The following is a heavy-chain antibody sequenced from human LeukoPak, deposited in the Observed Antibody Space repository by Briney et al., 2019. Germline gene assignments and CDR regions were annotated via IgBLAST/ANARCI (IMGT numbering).Heavy chain of an antibody. V-gene: IGHV3-30*18. J-gene: IGHJ3*02. CDR3: AKDFSRGYNAFDI. CDR1: GFTFSSYG. CDR2: ISYDGSNK. Sequence: GESLRLSCAASGFTFSSYGMHWVRQAPGKGLEWVAVISYDGSNKYYADSVKGRFTISRDNSKNTLYLQMNSLRAEDTAVYYCAKDFSRGYNAFDIWGQGTMVTVSS. D-gene: IGHD3-22*01.